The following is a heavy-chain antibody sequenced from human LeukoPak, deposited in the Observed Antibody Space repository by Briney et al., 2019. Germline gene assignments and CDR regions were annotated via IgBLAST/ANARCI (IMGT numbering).Heavy chain of an antibody. V-gene: IGHV3-23*01. CDR2: ISGSGGST. J-gene: IGHJ6*03. CDR3: AKEDALNYYYYMDV. D-gene: IGHD2-2*01. Sequence: GSLRLSCAASGFTFSSYAMSWVRQAPGKGLEWVSAISGSGGSTYYADSVKGRFTISRDNSKNTLYLQMNSLRAEGTAVYYCAKEDALNYYYYMDVWGKGTTVTVSS. CDR1: GFTFSSYA.